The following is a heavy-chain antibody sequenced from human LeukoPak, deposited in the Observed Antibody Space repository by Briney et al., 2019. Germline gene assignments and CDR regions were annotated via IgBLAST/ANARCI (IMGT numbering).Heavy chain of an antibody. D-gene: IGHD6-19*01. J-gene: IGHJ4*02. V-gene: IGHV1-69*04. CDR3: ASNMKSIAVIPFDY. CDR1: GGTFSSYA. Sequence: ASVKVSCKASGGTFSSYAISWVRQAPGQGLEWMGRIIPILGIANYAQKFQGRVTITADKSTSTAYMELSSLRSEDTAVYYCASNMKSIAVIPFDYWGQGTLVTVSS. CDR2: IIPILGIA.